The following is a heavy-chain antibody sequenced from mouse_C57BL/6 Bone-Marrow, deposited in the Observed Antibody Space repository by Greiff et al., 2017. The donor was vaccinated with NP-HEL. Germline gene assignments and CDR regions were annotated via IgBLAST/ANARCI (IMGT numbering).Heavy chain of an antibody. CDR1: EYEFPSHD. Sequence: EVQLMESGGGLVQPGESLTLSCESNEYEFPSHDMSWVRKTPEKRLELVAAINSDGGSTYYPDTMERRFIISRDNTKKTLYLQMSSLMSEDTAVYYCARHPRGYWYFDVWGTGTTVTVSA. CDR3: ARHPRGYWYFDV. CDR2: INSDGGST. V-gene: IGHV5-2*01. J-gene: IGHJ1*03.